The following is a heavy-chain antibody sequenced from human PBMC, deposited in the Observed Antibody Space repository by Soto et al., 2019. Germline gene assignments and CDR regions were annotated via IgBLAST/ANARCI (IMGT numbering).Heavy chain of an antibody. CDR1: GGTFSTYT. CDR3: ARCGGDCYSQYYFDY. Sequence: SVKVSCKASGGTFSTYTISWVRQAPGQGLEWMGRIIPILNTVNYAQKFQGRVTITADKSTSTAYMELSSLRSEDTAVYYCARCGGDCYSQYYFDYWGQGTLGTVS. CDR2: IIPILNTV. J-gene: IGHJ4*02. V-gene: IGHV1-69*08. D-gene: IGHD2-21*02.